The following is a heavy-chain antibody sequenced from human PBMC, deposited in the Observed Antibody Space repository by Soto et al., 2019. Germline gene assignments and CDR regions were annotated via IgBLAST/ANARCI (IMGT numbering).Heavy chain of an antibody. D-gene: IGHD3-10*01. J-gene: IGHJ5*02. V-gene: IGHV4-39*01. CDR2: IYYSGST. CDR3: VRHSYYYGSTYGCWLDP. CDR1: GGSISSSSYY. Sequence: QLQLQESGPGLVKPSETLSLTCTVSGGSISSSSYYWGWIRQPPGKGLEWIGSIYYSGSTYYNPSLKSRVTISVDTSKNQFSLKLSSVTAADTAVYYCVRHSYYYGSTYGCWLDPWGQGTLVTVSS.